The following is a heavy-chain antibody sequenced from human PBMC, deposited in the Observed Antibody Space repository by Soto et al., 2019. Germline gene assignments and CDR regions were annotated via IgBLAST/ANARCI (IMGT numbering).Heavy chain of an antibody. J-gene: IGHJ6*02. CDR2: IWYDGSNK. CDR1: GFTFSSYG. Sequence: QVQLVESGGGVVQPGRSLRLSCAASGFTFSSYGMHWVRQAPGKGLEWVAVIWYDGSNKYYADSVKGRFTISRDNSKNTLYLQMISLRAEDTAVYYCAREGGYYYDSSGYYSYYYYGMDVWGQGTTVTVSS. V-gene: IGHV3-33*01. D-gene: IGHD3-22*01. CDR3: AREGGYYYDSSGYYSYYYYGMDV.